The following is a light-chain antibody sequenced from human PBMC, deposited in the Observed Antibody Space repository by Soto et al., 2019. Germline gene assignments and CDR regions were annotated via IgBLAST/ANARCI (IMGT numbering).Light chain of an antibody. Sequence: DIQMTQSPSSLSASVGDRITITCRASQSISSFLNWYQQKPGKPPKLLIYDASSSQSGVPSRFSGSGSGTDFTLTISSLQPEDFATYYCQQSYSSPPITFGQGTRLEIK. J-gene: IGKJ5*01. V-gene: IGKV1-39*01. CDR3: QQSYSSPPIT. CDR1: QSISSF. CDR2: DAS.